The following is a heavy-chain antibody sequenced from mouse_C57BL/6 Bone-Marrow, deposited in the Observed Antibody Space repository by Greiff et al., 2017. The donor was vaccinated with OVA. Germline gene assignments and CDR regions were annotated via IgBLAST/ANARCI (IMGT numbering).Heavy chain of an antibody. J-gene: IGHJ4*01. CDR2: IYIGNGYT. Sequence: DVQLQESGAELVRPGSSVKMSCKTSGYTFTSYGINWVKQRPGQGLEWIGYIYIGNGYTAYNEKFKGKATLTSDTSSSTAYMQLSSLTSEDSAIYCCARDETGRGDYWGQGTSVTVSS. CDR1: GYTFTSYG. V-gene: IGHV1-58*01. CDR3: ARDETGRGDY. D-gene: IGHD4-1*01.